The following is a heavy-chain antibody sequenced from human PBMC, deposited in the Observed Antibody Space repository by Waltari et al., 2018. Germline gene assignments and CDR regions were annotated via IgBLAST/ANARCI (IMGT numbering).Heavy chain of an antibody. CDR2: IKTDGSET. Sequence: EVQVVESGGGLVQPGGALGLAWAASGFTLRRSWMTWVRQAPGKGLEWVANIKTDGSETYYVDSVKGRFTISRDNTKNSLYLQMSSLRAEDTAVYYCAIGGVETSWYWRYWGQGTLVTVSS. J-gene: IGHJ4*02. CDR1: GFTLRRSW. D-gene: IGHD6-13*01. CDR3: AIGGVETSWYWRY. V-gene: IGHV3-7*01.